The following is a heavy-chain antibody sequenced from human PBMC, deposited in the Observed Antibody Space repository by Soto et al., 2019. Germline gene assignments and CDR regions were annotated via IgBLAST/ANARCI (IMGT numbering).Heavy chain of an antibody. CDR3: ARMGYYYDSSGYYLRPQYYFDY. CDR1: GVSISSGDYY. J-gene: IGHJ4*02. V-gene: IGHV4-30-4*01. Sequence: PSETLSLTCTVSGVSISSGDYYWSWIRQTPGKGLEWIGYIYYSENTYYNPSLKSRVTISVDTSKNQFSLKLSSVTAADTAVYYCARMGYYYDSSGYYLRPQYYFDYWGQGTLVTVSS. CDR2: IYYSENT. D-gene: IGHD3-22*01.